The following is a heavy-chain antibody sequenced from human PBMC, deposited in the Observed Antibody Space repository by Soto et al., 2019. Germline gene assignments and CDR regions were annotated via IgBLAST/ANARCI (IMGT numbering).Heavy chain of an antibody. D-gene: IGHD6-19*01. CDR2: LYRTDGT. V-gene: IGHV3-53*01. CDR1: GFSFGGKNY. CDR3: ATWLQREHVFDV. J-gene: IGHJ3*01. Sequence: DVQLEESGGGLIQPGGSLRLSCAASGFSFGGKNYLTWVRQPPGKGLEWVSGLYRTDGTYYADSVKGRFSVSRDNSKNTFYLQLHSLRPEDTALYFCATWLQREHVFDVWGRGTMVTVSS.